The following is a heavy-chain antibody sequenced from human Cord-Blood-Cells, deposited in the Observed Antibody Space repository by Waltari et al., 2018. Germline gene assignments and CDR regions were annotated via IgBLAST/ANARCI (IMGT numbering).Heavy chain of an antibody. V-gene: IGHV1-69*06. CDR3: ARDGAAIHYYGMDV. D-gene: IGHD2-2*02. J-gene: IGHJ6*02. Sequence: QVQLVQSGAEVKKTGSSVKVSCKAYGGTFSSYAISWVRQAPGQGLEWMGGIIPIFGTANYEQKCQGRVTITADKSTSTAYMELSSLRSEDTAVYYCARDGAAIHYYGMDVWGQGTTVTVSS. CDR2: IIPIFGTA. CDR1: GGTFSSYA.